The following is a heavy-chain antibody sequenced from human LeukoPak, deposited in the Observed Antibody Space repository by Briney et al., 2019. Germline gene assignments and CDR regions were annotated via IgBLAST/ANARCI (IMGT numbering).Heavy chain of an antibody. CDR3: AKGGGSRGPEEYYFDY. Sequence: PGGSLRLSCAASGFTFSSYGMHCVRQAPGKGLEWVAVISYDGSNEYYADSVKGRFTISRDNSKNTLYLQMNSLRAEDTAVYYCAKGGGSRGPEEYYFDYWGQGTLVTVSS. CDR1: GFTFSSYG. V-gene: IGHV3-30*18. J-gene: IGHJ4*02. CDR2: ISYDGSNE. D-gene: IGHD3-10*01.